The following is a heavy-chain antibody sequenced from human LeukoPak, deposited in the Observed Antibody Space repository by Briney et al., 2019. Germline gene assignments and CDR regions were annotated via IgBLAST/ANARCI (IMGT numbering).Heavy chain of an antibody. D-gene: IGHD5/OR15-5a*01. V-gene: IGHV4-59*01. J-gene: IGHJ4*02. CDR3: ARGRSYSVYGGWMFLDY. CDR1: GGSISSYY. Sequence: SETLSLTCTVSGGSISSYYWSWIRQPPGKGLEWIGYIYYSGSANYNPSLKSRLTISVDTSKNQFSLKLISVTAADTAVYYCARGRSYSVYGGWMFLDYWGQGTLVTVSS. CDR2: IYYSGSA.